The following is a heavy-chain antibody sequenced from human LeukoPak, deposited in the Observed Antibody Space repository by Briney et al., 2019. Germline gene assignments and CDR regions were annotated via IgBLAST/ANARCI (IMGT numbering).Heavy chain of an antibody. CDR3: AREATVTPHDAFDI. V-gene: IGHV3-74*01. Sequence: PGGSLRLSCAASGFTFSSYWMHWVRQAPGKGLVWVSRINSDGSSTNYADSVKGRFTISRDNAKNTLYLQMNSLRAEDTAVYYCAREATVTPHDAFDIWGQGTMVTVSS. CDR1: GFTFSSYW. D-gene: IGHD4-17*01. J-gene: IGHJ3*02. CDR2: INSDGSST.